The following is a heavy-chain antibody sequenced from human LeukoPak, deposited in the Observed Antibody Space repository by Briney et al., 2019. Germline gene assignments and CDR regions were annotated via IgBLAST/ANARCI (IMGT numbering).Heavy chain of an antibody. V-gene: IGHV1-58*01. CDR3: ARDPMYYYDSSGYYWFDP. CDR2: IVVGSGNT. J-gene: IGHJ5*02. D-gene: IGHD3-22*01. CDR1: GFTFTSSA. Sequence: SVKVSCKASGFTFTSSAVQWVRQARGQRLEWIGWIVVGSGNTNYAQKLQGRVTMTTDTSTSTAYMELRSLGSDDTAVYYCARDPMYYYDSSGYYWFDPWGQGTLVTVSS.